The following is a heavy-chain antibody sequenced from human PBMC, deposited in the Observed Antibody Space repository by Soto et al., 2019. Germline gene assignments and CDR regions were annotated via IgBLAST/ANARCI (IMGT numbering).Heavy chain of an antibody. CDR3: ARDTVLLPHSQFDP. CDR2: ISAYNGNT. D-gene: IGHD2-15*01. V-gene: IGHV1-18*04. Sequence: VKVSCQASGYTFTSYGISWVRQAPGQGLEWMGWISAYNGNTNYTQKLQGRVTMTTDTSTSTAYMELRSLRSDDTAVYYCARDTVLLPHSQFDPWGQGTLVTVSS. J-gene: IGHJ5*02. CDR1: GYTFTSYG.